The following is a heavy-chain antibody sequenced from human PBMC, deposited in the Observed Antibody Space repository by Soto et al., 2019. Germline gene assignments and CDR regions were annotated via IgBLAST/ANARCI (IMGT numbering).Heavy chain of an antibody. CDR1: GGTFSSYA. J-gene: IGHJ4*02. D-gene: IGHD3-22*01. CDR2: IIPTFGTA. V-gene: IGHV1-69*13. CDR3: ATTVYYDSSGHAELKYYFDY. Sequence: GASVKVSCKASGGTFSSYAISWVLQAPGQGLEWMGGIIPTFGTANYAQKFQGRVTITADESTSTAYMELSSLRSEDTAVYYCATTVYYDSSGHAELKYYFDYWGQGTLVTVSS.